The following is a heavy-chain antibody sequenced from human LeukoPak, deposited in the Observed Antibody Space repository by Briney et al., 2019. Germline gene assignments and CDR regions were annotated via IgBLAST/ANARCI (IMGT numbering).Heavy chain of an antibody. Sequence: QPGGSLRLPCAASGFTFSSYSMNWVRQAPGKGLEWVSYISSSGSTIYYADSVKGRFTISRDNAKNSLYLQMNSLRAEDTAVYYCAELGITMIGGVWGKGTTVTISS. D-gene: IGHD3-10*02. J-gene: IGHJ6*04. V-gene: IGHV3-48*04. CDR3: AELGITMIGGV. CDR1: GFTFSSYS. CDR2: ISSSGSTI.